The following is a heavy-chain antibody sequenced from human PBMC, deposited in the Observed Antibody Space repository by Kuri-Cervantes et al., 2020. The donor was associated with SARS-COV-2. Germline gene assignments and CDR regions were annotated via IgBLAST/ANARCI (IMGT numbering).Heavy chain of an antibody. CDR1: GGSISSYY. CDR3: ARGFWSSGWYFYYYMDV. D-gene: IGHD6-19*01. J-gene: IGHJ6*03. V-gene: IGHV4-4*07. CDR2: IYTSGST. Sequence: SETLSLTCTVAGGSISSYYWSWIRQPAGKGLEWIGRIYTSGSTNYNPSLKSRVTISVDTSKNQFSLKLSSVTAADTAVYYCARGFWSSGWYFYYYMDVWGKGTTVTVSS.